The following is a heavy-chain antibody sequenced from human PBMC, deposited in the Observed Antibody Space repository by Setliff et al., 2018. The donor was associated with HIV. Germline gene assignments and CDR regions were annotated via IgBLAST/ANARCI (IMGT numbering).Heavy chain of an antibody. CDR2: INPGNGNT. CDR1: GYTLTELS. CDR3: AREPIGGDDAFDI. V-gene: IGHV1-3*01. D-gene: IGHD2-21*02. Sequence: ASVKVSCKVSGYTLTELSMHWVRQAPGQRLEWMGWINPGNGNTKYSQKFQGRVTITRDTSATTAYMELSSLRSEDTAIFYCAREPIGGDDAFDIWGQGTMVTVSS. J-gene: IGHJ3*02.